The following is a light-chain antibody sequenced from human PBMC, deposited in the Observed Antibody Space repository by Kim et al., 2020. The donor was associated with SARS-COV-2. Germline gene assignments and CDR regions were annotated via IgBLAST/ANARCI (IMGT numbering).Light chain of an antibody. CDR3: SALDSSLSAWV. CDR2: RNN. Sequence: QAGLTQPPSVSKGLRQTATLTCTGNSNIVGNQGAAWLQQHQGHPPKLLSYRNNNRPSGISERFSASRSGNTASLTITGLQPEDEADYYYSALDSSLSAWVFGGGTQLTVL. J-gene: IGLJ3*02. V-gene: IGLV10-54*02. CDR1: SNIVGNQG.